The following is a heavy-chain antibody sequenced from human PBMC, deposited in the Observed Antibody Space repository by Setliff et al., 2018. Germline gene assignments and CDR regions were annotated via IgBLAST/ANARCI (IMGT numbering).Heavy chain of an antibody. CDR3: ARVSMYSSSWYYYYYGMDV. D-gene: IGHD6-13*01. CDR2: IYYSGST. Sequence: TLSLTCTVSGGSISSSSYYWGWIRQPPGKGLEWIGSIYYSGSTYYNPSLKSRVTISVDTSKNQFSLKLSSVTAADTAVYYCARVSMYSSSWYYYYYGMDVWGQGTTVTVS. V-gene: IGHV4-39*07. J-gene: IGHJ6*02. CDR1: GGSISSSSYY.